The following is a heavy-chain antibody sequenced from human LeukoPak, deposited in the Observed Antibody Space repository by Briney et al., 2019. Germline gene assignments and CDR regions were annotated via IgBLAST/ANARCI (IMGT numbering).Heavy chain of an antibody. CDR2: INAGNGNT. CDR1: GYTFTSYA. J-gene: IGHJ4*02. D-gene: IGHD3-9*01. Sequence: ASVKVSCKASGYTFTSYAMHWVRQAPGQRLGWMGWINAGNGNTKYSQKFQGRVTITRDTSASTAYMELSSLRSEDTAVYYCATSAGLRYFDWGFDYWGQGTLVTVSS. V-gene: IGHV1-3*01. CDR3: ATSAGLRYFDWGFDY.